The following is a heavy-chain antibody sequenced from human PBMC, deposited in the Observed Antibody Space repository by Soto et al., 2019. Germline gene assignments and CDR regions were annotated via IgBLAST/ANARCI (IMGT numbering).Heavy chain of an antibody. J-gene: IGHJ4*02. D-gene: IGHD5-18*01. Sequence: PGESLKISCKGSGYSFTSYWHSWVRQMPGKGLEWMGRIDPSDSYTNYSPSFQGHVTISADKSISTAYLQWSSLKASHTAMYYCARPKHNVDTVDFDYWGQGTLVTVSS. CDR1: GYSFTSYW. CDR3: ARPKHNVDTVDFDY. CDR2: IDPSDSYT. V-gene: IGHV5-10-1*01.